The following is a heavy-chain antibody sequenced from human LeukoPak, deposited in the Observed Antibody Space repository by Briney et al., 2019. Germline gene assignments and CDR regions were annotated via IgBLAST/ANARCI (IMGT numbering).Heavy chain of an antibody. CDR2: ISSSSSYI. V-gene: IGHV3-21*04. Sequence: GGSLRLSCAASGFTFSSYSMNWVRQAPGKGLEWVSSISSSSSYIYYADSVKGRFTISRDNAKNSLYLQMNSLRAEDTAVYYCAREVRVGITMVRGVPYFDYWGQGTLVTVSS. J-gene: IGHJ4*02. CDR3: AREVRVGITMVRGVPYFDY. D-gene: IGHD3-10*01. CDR1: GFTFSSYS.